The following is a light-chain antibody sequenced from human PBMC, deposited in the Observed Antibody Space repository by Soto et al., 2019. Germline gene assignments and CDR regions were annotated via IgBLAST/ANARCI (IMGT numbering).Light chain of an antibody. V-gene: IGLV1-44*01. CDR2: GTS. J-gene: IGLJ2*01. CDR1: SSNIGGNT. CDR3: AAWDDSLNGPL. Sequence: QSVLTQPPSASGAPGQWVTISCSGSSSNIGGNTVNWYQQLPGTAPKLLIYGTSQRPSGVPDRFSGSKSGTSASLAISGLQSEDEADYYCAAWDDSLNGPLFGGGTKLTVL.